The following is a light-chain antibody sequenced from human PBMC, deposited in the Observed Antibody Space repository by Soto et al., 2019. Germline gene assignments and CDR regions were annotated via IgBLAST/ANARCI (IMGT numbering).Light chain of an antibody. Sequence: EIVMTQSPLSLPVTPGVPASISCKSSQSLLHSDGENYLERYLQKAGQSPQLLIYLVSHRACGVPDRLSGSGSGTDFTLKISKVEADDVGVYYCTQTLQTPYTFGPGTKVEIK. V-gene: IGKV2-28*01. CDR3: TQTLQTPYT. CDR2: LVS. J-gene: IGKJ3*01. CDR1: QSLLHSDGENY.